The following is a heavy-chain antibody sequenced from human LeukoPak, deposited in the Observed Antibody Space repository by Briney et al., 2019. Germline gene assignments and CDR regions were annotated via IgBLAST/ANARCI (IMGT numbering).Heavy chain of an antibody. CDR1: GGTFSSYA. J-gene: IGHJ6*03. V-gene: IGHV1-69*06. D-gene: IGHD2-2*01. Sequence: SVKVSCKASGGTFSSYAISWVRQAPGQGLEWMGRIIPIFGTANYAQKFQGRVTITADRSTSTAYMELSSLRSEDTAVYYCARDSPIVVVPAATGIYYMDVWGKGTTVTVSS. CDR2: IIPIFGTA. CDR3: ARDSPIVVVPAATGIYYMDV.